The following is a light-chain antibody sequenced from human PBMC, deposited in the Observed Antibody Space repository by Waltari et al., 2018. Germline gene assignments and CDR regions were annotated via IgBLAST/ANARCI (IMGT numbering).Light chain of an antibody. V-gene: IGLV2-11*01. CDR2: DVT. Sequence: QSAVTQPRSVSGSPGQSVTISCSGTSGDVGGYDFVSWYQQHPGKAPKLLIYDVTKRPSGVPDRVSCSRSGNTASLTISGLQAEDESDYYCCSYAGRYTWIFGGGTKLTVL. J-gene: IGLJ2*01. CDR3: CSYAGRYTWI. CDR1: SGDVGGYDF.